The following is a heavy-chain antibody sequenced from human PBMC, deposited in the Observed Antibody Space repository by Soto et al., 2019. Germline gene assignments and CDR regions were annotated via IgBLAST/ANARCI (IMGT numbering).Heavy chain of an antibody. Sequence: ASVKVSCKASGYTFTSYGISWVRQAPGQGLERMGWISAYNGNTNYAQKFQGRVTMTTDTSTSTAYMEVRSLIFDDTAVYYCERGGTPIDYWGQGTLVTVSS. CDR3: ERGGTPIDY. J-gene: IGHJ4*02. CDR1: GYTFTSYG. CDR2: ISAYNGNT. V-gene: IGHV1-18*01. D-gene: IGHD3-16*01.